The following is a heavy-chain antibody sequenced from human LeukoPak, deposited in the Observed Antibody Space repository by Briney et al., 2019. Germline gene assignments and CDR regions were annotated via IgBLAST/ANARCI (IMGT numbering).Heavy chain of an antibody. J-gene: IGHJ4*02. CDR3: ARDRRPRGGYFDY. CDR2: IKQDGSEK. V-gene: IGHV3-7*01. D-gene: IGHD3-16*01. Sequence: GGSLRLSCAASGFTFSSYCMSWVRQAPGKGLEWVANIKQDGSEKYYVDSVKGRFTISRDNAKNSLYLQMNSLRAEDTAVYYCARDRRPRGGYFDYWGQGTLVTVSS. CDR1: GFTFSSYC.